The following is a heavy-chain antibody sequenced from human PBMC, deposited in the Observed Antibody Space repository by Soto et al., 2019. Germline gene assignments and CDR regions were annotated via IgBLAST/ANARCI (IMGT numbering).Heavy chain of an antibody. CDR1: GGTFSSYT. CDR3: ARAPDDIVATIWDY. V-gene: IGHV1-69*02. Sequence: SVKVSCKASGGTFSSYTISWMRQAPGQGLEWMGRIIPILGIADYAQKFQGRVTITADKSTSTAYMELSSLRSEDTAVYYCARAPDDIVATIWDYWGQGTLVTVSS. D-gene: IGHD5-12*01. J-gene: IGHJ4*02. CDR2: IIPILGIA.